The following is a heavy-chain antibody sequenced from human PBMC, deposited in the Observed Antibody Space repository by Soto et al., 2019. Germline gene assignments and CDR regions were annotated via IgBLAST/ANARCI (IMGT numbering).Heavy chain of an antibody. CDR1: GTTFSSYA. CDR3: ARVRGSGEDLYYYGKDD. D-gene: IGHD1-26*01. Sequence: SVKVSCKDSGTTFSSYAISWVRQAPGQGLEWMGGIIPIFGTANYAQKFQGRVTITADKSTSTAYMELIGLRSEDTAEYYCARVRGSGEDLYYYGKDDWGQWTTVTV. CDR2: IIPIFGTA. J-gene: IGHJ6*02. V-gene: IGHV1-69*06.